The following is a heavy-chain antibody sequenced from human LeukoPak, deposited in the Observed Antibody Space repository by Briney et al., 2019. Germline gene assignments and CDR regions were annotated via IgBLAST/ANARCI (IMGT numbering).Heavy chain of an antibody. V-gene: IGHV4-34*01. CDR1: GGSFSGYY. D-gene: IGHD3-22*01. CDR3: ARSVLYYDSSGYPPVPLHVDY. Sequence: SETLSLTCAVYGGSFSGYYWSWIRQPPGKGLEWIGEINHSGSTNYNPSLKSRVTISVDTSKNQFSLKLSSVTAADTAVYYCARSVLYYDSSGYPPVPLHVDYWGQGTLVTVSS. CDR2: INHSGST. J-gene: IGHJ4*02.